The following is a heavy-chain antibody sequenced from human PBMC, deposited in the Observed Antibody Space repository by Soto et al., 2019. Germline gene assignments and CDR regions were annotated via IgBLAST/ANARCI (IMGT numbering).Heavy chain of an antibody. CDR1: GFTFSSYA. CDR2: ISGSGGST. V-gene: IGHV3-23*01. D-gene: IGHD3-22*01. CDR3: AKRMIVVVQELYYFDY. J-gene: IGHJ4*02. Sequence: EVQLLESGGGLVQPGGSLRLSCAASGFTFSSYAMSWVRQAPGKGLEWVSAISGSGGSTYYADSEKGRFTISRDNSKNTLYLQMNSLRAEDTAVYYCAKRMIVVVQELYYFDYWGQGTLVTVSS.